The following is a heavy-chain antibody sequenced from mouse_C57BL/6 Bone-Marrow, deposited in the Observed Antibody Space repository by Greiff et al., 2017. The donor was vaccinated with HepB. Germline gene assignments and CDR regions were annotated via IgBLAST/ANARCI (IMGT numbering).Heavy chain of an antibody. D-gene: IGHD1-1*01. Sequence: QVQLKQSGAELARPGASVKLSCKASGYTFTSYGISWVKQRTGQGLEWIGEIYPRSGNTYYNEKFKGKATLTADRSSSTAYMELRSLTSEDSAVYFCAPITTVVEGPYWGQGTTLTVSS. V-gene: IGHV1-81*01. CDR3: APITTVVEGPY. CDR1: GYTFTSYG. CDR2: IYPRSGNT. J-gene: IGHJ2*01.